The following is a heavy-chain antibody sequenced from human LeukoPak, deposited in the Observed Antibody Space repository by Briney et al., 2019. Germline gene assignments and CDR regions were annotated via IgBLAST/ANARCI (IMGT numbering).Heavy chain of an antibody. Sequence: SETQSLTCAVSGGSISSGGYSWSWIRQPPGTGLEWIGYIYHSGSTYYNPSLKSRVTISVDRSKNQFSLKLSSVTAADTAVYYCARVRVGYFDYWGQGTLVTVSS. CDR2: IYHSGST. CDR3: ARVRVGYFDY. J-gene: IGHJ4*02. V-gene: IGHV4-30-2*01. D-gene: IGHD2-15*01. CDR1: GGSISSGGYS.